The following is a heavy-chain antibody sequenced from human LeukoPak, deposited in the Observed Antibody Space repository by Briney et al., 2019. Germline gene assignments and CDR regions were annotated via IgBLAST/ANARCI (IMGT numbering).Heavy chain of an antibody. D-gene: IGHD3-22*01. CDR3: ARMDDSSGYYNFDY. CDR2: ISSTSIYT. CDR1: GFILSDYY. Sequence: GGSLRLSCAASGFILSDYYMTWIRQAPGKGLEWVSYISSTSIYTNYVDSVKGRFTISRDNAKKSLYLQMDSLRAEDTAGYYCARMDDSSGYYNFDYWGQGTLVTVSS. J-gene: IGHJ4*02. V-gene: IGHV3-11*03.